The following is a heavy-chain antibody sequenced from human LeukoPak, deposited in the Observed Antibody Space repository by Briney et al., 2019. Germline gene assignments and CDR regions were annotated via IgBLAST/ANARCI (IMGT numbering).Heavy chain of an antibody. D-gene: IGHD3-10*01. CDR3: ARDTHYYGYYGMDV. CDR1: GVSITGYY. Sequence: PSETLSLTCIVSGVSITGYYWNWIRQPPGKGLEWIGYIYYSGSTSYNPSLKSRVTISVDTSKNQFSLKLRSVTAADTAVYYCARDTHYYGYYGMDVWGQGTTVTVSS. CDR2: IYYSGST. V-gene: IGHV4-59*01. J-gene: IGHJ6*02.